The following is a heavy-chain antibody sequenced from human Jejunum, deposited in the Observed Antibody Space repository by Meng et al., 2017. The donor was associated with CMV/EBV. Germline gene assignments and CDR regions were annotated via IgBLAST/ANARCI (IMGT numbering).Heavy chain of an antibody. CDR3: ARSYTSYSFFDF. CDR1: GYKFINYG. D-gene: IGHD2-21*01. V-gene: IGHV1-18*01. Sequence: ASGYKFINYGVAWVRQAPGQGLEWMGWINTYNGNTNYVQSLQGRVSMTTDTSTTTVYMELRSLRSDDTALYYCARSYTSYSFFDFWGQGTRVTGSS. J-gene: IGHJ3*01. CDR2: INTYNGNT.